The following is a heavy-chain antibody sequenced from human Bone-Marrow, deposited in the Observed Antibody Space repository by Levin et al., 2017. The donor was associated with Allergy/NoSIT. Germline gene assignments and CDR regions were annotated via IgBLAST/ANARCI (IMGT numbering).Heavy chain of an antibody. Sequence: GGSLRLSCAASGFTFSSYAMSWVRQAPGKGLEWVSAISGSGGSTYYADSVKGRFTISRDNSKNTLYLQMNSLRAEDTAVYYCAKDKGIMITFGGVIVRHTNRYDYWGQGTLVTVSS. CDR2: ISGSGGST. D-gene: IGHD3-16*02. J-gene: IGHJ4*02. V-gene: IGHV3-23*01. CDR3: AKDKGIMITFGGVIVRHTNRYDY. CDR1: GFTFSSYA.